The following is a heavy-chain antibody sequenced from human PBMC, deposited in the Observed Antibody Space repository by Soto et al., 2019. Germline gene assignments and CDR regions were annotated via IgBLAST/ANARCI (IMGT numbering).Heavy chain of an antibody. Sequence: QVQLVQSGAEVKKPGASVKVSCKASGYTFTSYGISWVRQAPGQGLEWMGWISAYNGNTNYAQKLQGRVTMTTDTSTSRAYMGLRGLRSDDAAVYYWAGFPGGQGLEGGGYYYYYYGMDVWGQGTTVTVSS. J-gene: IGHJ6*02. CDR2: ISAYNGNT. V-gene: IGHV1-18*01. CDR1: GYTFTSYG. CDR3: AGFPGGQGLEGGGYYYYYYGMDV. D-gene: IGHD6-19*01.